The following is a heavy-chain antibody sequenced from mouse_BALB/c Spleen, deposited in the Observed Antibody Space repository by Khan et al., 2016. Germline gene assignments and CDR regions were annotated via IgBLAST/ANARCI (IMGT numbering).Heavy chain of an antibody. D-gene: IGHD2-4*01. CDR1: GFNIKDTY. J-gene: IGHJ3*01. CDR3: ARSHYDYDVGFAY. CDR2: IDPANGNS. V-gene: IGHV14-3*02. Sequence: VQLQQSGAELVKPGASVKLSCTASGFNIKDTYMHWVKQRPEQGLEWIGRIDPANGNSKYDSKFQGKATITAATSSHTAYLQLNSRTSKDTAVYYCARSHYDYDVGFAYWGQGTLVTVSA.